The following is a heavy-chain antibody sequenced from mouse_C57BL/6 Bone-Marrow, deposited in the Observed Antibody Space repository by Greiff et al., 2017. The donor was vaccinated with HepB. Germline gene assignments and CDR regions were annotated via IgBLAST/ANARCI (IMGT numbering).Heavy chain of an antibody. J-gene: IGHJ3*01. Sequence: QVQLQQSGAELARPGASVKLSCKASGYTFTSYGISWVKQRTGQGLEWIGEIYPRSGNTYYNEKFKGKATLTADKSSSTAYMELRSLTSEDSAVYFWASPPYYSNCRLAYWGQGTLVTVSA. CDR3: ASPPYYSNCRLAY. V-gene: IGHV1-81*01. CDR2: IYPRSGNT. CDR1: GYTFTSYG. D-gene: IGHD2-5*01.